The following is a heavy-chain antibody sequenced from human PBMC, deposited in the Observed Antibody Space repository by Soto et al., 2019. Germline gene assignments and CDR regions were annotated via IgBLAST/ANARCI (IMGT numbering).Heavy chain of an antibody. D-gene: IGHD5-18*01. J-gene: IGHJ4*02. CDR2: IIPIFGTA. CDR1: GGTFSSYA. CDR3: AYVDTAMVQYYFDY. V-gene: IGHV1-69*13. Sequence: SVKVSCKASGGTFSSYAISWVRQAPGQGLEWMGGIIPIFGTANYAQKFQGRVTITADESTSTAYMELSSLRSEDTAVYYCAYVDTAMVQYYFDYWGQGTLVTVS.